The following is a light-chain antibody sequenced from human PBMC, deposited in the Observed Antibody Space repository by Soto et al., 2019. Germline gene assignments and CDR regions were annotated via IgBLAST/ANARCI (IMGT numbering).Light chain of an antibody. CDR2: DAS. V-gene: IGKV3D-20*02. Sequence: IVLTHSPATLSLSPGERATLSCRASQSFSSSYLAWYQQKPGQAPRLLIYDASNRATGIPARFSGSGSGTDFTLTISSLEPEDFAVYYCQQRSNWPRTFGQGTKVDIK. CDR3: QQRSNWPRT. CDR1: QSFSSSY. J-gene: IGKJ1*01.